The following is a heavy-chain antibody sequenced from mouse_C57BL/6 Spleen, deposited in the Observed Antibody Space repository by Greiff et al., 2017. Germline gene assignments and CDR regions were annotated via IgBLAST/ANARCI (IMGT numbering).Heavy chain of an antibody. J-gene: IGHJ1*03. CDR1: GFTFSNYW. CDR2: IRLKSDSYAT. V-gene: IGHV6-3*01. CDR3: AGTIYYGSCWYFDV. D-gene: IGHD1-1*01. Sequence: EVPLVESGGVLVQPGGSMKLSCVASGFTFSNYWLNWVRQSPEKGLEWVAQIRLKSDSYATHYAASVNGRFTISRDNSKSIVYLQMNTLRAEDTGIYYCAGTIYYGSCWYFDVWGTGTTVTVSS.